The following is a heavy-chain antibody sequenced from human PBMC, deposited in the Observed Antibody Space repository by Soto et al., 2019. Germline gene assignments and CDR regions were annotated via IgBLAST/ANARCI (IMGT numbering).Heavy chain of an antibody. CDR3: ARSAGWYAVHS. CDR1: GASVSSPYY. CDR2: VFHTGTT. D-gene: IGHD6-19*01. V-gene: IGHV4-4*02. Sequence: QVQLQESGPGLVKPSGTLSLTCADSGASVSSPYYWCWVRQPPGKGLEWIGEVFHTGTTSYNPSLRSRGTISMDQSISQFSLDLSSVTAADTAVYYCARSAGWYAVHSWGPGTLVIVSS. J-gene: IGHJ4*02.